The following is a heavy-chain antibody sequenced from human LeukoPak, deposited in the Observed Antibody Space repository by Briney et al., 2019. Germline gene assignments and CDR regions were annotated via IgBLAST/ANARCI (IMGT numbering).Heavy chain of an antibody. D-gene: IGHD6-19*01. CDR2: IYHSGST. V-gene: IGHV4-30-2*01. J-gene: IGHJ6*02. CDR3: ARGRVSSGWYYYGMDV. Sequence: SETLSLTCTVSGGSISSGGYYWSWIRQPLGKGLEWIGYIYHSGSTYYNPSLKSRVTISVDRSKNQFSLKLSSVTAADTAVYYCARGRVSSGWYYYGMDVWGQGTTVTVSS. CDR1: GGSISSGGYY.